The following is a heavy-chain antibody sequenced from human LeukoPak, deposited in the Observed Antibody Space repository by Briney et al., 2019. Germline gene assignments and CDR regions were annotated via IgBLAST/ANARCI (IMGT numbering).Heavy chain of an antibody. D-gene: IGHD4-17*01. CDR1: GGSVSSGSYY. CDR3: ARFDYGDYYFVY. Sequence: SETLSLTCTVSGGSVSSGSYYWSWIRQPPGKGLEWIGYIYYSGSTNYNPSLKSRVTISVDTSKNQFSLKLSSVTATDTAVYYCARFDYGDYYFVYWGQGTLVTVSS. V-gene: IGHV4-61*01. J-gene: IGHJ4*02. CDR2: IYYSGST.